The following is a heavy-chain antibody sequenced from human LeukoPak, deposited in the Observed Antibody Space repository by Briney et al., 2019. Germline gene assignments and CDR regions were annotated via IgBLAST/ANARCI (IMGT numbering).Heavy chain of an antibody. J-gene: IGHJ1*01. Sequence: PGGSLRLSCAASGGTTDDYGMSWVRQAPGKGLVWVSRIKSDGSTNYADSVKGRFTISRDNAKNTVSLQMNSLRAEDTGVYFCARAPSEIGGYYPEYFRHWGQGTLVTVSS. V-gene: IGHV3-74*01. CDR1: GGTTDDYG. D-gene: IGHD3-22*01. CDR2: IKSDGST. CDR3: ARAPSEIGGYYPEYFRH.